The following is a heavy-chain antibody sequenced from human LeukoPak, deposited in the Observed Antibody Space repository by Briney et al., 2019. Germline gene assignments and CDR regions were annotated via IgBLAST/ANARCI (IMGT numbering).Heavy chain of an antibody. CDR3: AKEGAYPIVTYDS. CDR2: IKQDGNEK. V-gene: IGHV3-7*01. CDR1: GFTFSRYW. Sequence: GGSLRLSCAASGFTFSRYWVNWVRQAPGKGLEWVANIKQDGNEKYYVDSVKGRFSISRDNAKNSLYLQMDSLRAEDTAVYYCAKEGAYPIVTYDSWGQGALVTVSS. J-gene: IGHJ5*01. D-gene: IGHD4-11*01.